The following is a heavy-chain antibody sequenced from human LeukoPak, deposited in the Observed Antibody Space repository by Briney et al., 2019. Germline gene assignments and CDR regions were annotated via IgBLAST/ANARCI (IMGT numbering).Heavy chain of an antibody. CDR1: GYTFNYYY. CDR2: INPNSGGT. Sequence: ASVKVSCKASGYTFNYYYLYWVRQAPGQGLECLGWINPNSGGTHYAQKFQCRVTMTRDTSITTAYMELRRLTSDDTAIYYCAREGYCSGSNCYSLLEWGQGTLVTVSS. J-gene: IGHJ4*02. D-gene: IGHD2-15*01. CDR3: AREGYCSGSNCYSLLE. V-gene: IGHV1-2*02.